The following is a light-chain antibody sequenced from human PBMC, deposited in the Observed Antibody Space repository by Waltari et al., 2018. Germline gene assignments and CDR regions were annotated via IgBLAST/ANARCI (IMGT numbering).Light chain of an antibody. V-gene: IGKV1-5*03. CDR1: PSIGRW. CDR3: QHFNSYLYT. Sequence: DIQMTQSPSTLSASVGDRVTITCRADPSIGRWLAWYQQKPGNAPKLLIYQASTLESGVPSRFSGSGSGTEFTLTISSLQPEDFAVYYCQHFNSYLYTFGQGTKVEIK. J-gene: IGKJ2*01. CDR2: QAS.